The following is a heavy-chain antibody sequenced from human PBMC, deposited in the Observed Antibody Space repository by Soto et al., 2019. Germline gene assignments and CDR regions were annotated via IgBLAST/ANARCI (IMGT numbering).Heavy chain of an antibody. Sequence: GGSLRLSCAASGFTLNRDWTSWVRQAPGKGLEWAASITEDGTGKYYVDSVKGRFTISRDDAKNSLYLQMISLRAEDTAVYYCAGISRGHWGQGTLVTVSS. CDR2: ITEDGTGK. D-gene: IGHD2-15*01. V-gene: IGHV3-7*01. CDR1: GFTLNRDW. CDR3: AGISRGH. J-gene: IGHJ4*02.